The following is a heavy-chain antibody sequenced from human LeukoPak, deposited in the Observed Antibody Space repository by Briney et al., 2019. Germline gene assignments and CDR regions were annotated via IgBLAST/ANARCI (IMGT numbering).Heavy chain of an antibody. CDR1: GFTFSSYG. J-gene: IGHJ4*02. D-gene: IGHD4-23*01. V-gene: IGHV3-30*03. CDR3: ARGDYGGNPAFYDY. Sequence: PGRSLRLSCAASGFTFSSYGMHWVRQAPGKGLEWVAVISYDGSNKYYADSVKGRFTISRDNAKNSLYLQMNSLRAEDTAVYYCARGDYGGNPAFYDYWGQGTLVTVSS. CDR2: ISYDGSNK.